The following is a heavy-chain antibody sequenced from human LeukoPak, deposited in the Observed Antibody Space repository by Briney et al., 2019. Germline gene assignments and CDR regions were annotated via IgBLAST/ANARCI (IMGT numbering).Heavy chain of an antibody. Sequence: SETLSLTCTVSGGSISSGGYYWSWIRQHPGKGLEWVVYIYYSGSTYYNPSLKSRVTISVDTSKNQFSLKLSSVTAADTAVYYCARVASNYYDSSGYSYYFDYWGQGTLVTVSS. CDR1: GGSISSGGYY. V-gene: IGHV4-31*03. CDR3: ARVASNYYDSSGYSYYFDY. CDR2: IYYSGST. J-gene: IGHJ4*02. D-gene: IGHD3-22*01.